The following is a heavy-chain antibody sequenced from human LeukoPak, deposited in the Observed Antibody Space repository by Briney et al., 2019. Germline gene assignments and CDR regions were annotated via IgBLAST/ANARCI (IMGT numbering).Heavy chain of an antibody. D-gene: IGHD6-13*01. V-gene: IGHV4-39*02. CDR2: IYYSGST. J-gene: IGHJ4*02. CDR1: GGSISSSSYY. CDR3: ARDPEGSSSWFHVDY. Sequence: SETLSLTCTVSGGSISSSSYYWGWIRQPPGKGLEWIGSIYYSGSTYYNPSLKSRVTISVDTSKNQFSLKLSSVTAADTAVYYCARDPEGSSSWFHVDYWGQGTLVTVSS.